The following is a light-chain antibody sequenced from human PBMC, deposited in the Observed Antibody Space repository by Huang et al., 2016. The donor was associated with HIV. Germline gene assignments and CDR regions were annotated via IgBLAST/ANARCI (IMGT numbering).Light chain of an antibody. J-gene: IGKJ4*01. Sequence: EIVLTQSPATLSVSPGQRVTLSCRANRSVSTNLACYQQRQGQPPRRLIYGSSTRAPGIPARFSGSGSGTDFSLTISSLQSEDFALYYCHQYNNWLLSFGGGTRV. CDR1: RSVSTN. CDR3: HQYNNWLLS. V-gene: IGKV3-15*01. CDR2: GSS.